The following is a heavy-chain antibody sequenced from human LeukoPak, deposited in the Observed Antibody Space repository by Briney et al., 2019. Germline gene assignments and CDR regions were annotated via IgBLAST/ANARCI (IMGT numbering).Heavy chain of an antibody. Sequence: GGSLRLSCAASGFTFSNYAMSWVRQAPGKGLEWVSAISGSGGSTYYADSVKGRFTISRDNSKNTLYLQMNSLRAEDTAVYYCAKDDRGYCSSTSCYGMDVWGQGTTVTVSS. V-gene: IGHV3-23*01. D-gene: IGHD2-2*01. CDR2: ISGSGGST. CDR1: GFTFSNYA. J-gene: IGHJ6*02. CDR3: AKDDRGYCSSTSCYGMDV.